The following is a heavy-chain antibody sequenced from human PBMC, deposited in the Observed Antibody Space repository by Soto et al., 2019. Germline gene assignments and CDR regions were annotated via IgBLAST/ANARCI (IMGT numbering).Heavy chain of an antibody. D-gene: IGHD6-6*01. CDR1: GGSISSGDYY. CDR2: IYYSGNT. CDR3: ARGSFSSSSSWFDP. V-gene: IGHV4-31*03. J-gene: IGHJ5*02. Sequence: QVQLQESGPGLVKPSQTLSLTCSVSGGSISSGDYYWTWIRQHPGKGLEWIGYIYYSGNTYYNPSLQSRVSIALDTSKNQFSLNLYFVTAADTAMYYCARGSFSSSSSWFDPWGQGTLVTVSS.